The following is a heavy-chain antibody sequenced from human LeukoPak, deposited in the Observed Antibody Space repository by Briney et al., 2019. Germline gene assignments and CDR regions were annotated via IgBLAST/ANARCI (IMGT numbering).Heavy chain of an antibody. CDR2: IYSGGST. V-gene: IGHV3-66*04. J-gene: IGHJ4*02. CDR3: ARLSEQQWLGPFDY. CDR1: GSTFSSYE. D-gene: IGHD6-19*01. Sequence: GGSLRLSCAASGSTFSSYEMNWVRQAPEKGLEWVSVIYSGGSTYYADSVKGRFTISRDNSKNTLYLQMNSLRAEDTAVYYCARLSEQQWLGPFDYWGQGTLVTVSS.